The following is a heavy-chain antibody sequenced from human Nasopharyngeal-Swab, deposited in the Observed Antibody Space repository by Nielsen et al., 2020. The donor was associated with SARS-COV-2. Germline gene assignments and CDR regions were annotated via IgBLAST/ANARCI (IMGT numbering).Heavy chain of an antibody. V-gene: IGHV3-48*03. D-gene: IGHD3-22*01. CDR2: ISSSGSTI. J-gene: IGHJ6*02. CDR3: ARDYRTYYYDSSGYYASYYYGMDV. Sequence: GESLKISCAASGFSFRSYEMNWVRQAPGKGLEWVSYISSSGSTIYYADSVKGRFTISRDNAKNSLYLQMNSLRAEETAVYYCARDYRTYYYDSSGYYASYYYGMDVWGQGTTVTVSS. CDR1: GFSFRSYE.